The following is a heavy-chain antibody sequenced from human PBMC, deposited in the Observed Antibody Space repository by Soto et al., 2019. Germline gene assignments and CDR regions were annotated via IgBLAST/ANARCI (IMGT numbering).Heavy chain of an antibody. CDR2: IIPIFGTA. Sequence: SVKVSCKASGGTFSSYAISWVRQAPGQGLEWMGGIIPIFGTANYAQKFQGRVTITADESTSTAYMELSSLRSEDTAVYYCARDLQDCSGGSCYKPGYYFDYWGQGTLVTVS. V-gene: IGHV1-69*13. D-gene: IGHD2-15*01. CDR1: GGTFSSYA. J-gene: IGHJ4*02. CDR3: ARDLQDCSGGSCYKPGYYFDY.